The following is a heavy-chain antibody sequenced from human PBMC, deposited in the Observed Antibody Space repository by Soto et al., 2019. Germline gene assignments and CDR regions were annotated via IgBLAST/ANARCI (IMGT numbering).Heavy chain of an antibody. J-gene: IGHJ6*03. CDR2: MNPNSGNT. CDR3: ARGSGRYYMDV. Sequence: QVQLLRSGAEVKNPGASVQGSFRASGYTFTSYDINWGRQATGQGLEWMGWMNPNSGNTGYAQKFQGRVTMTRNTSISTAYMELSSLRSEDTAVYYCARGSGRYYMDVWGKGTTVTVSS. D-gene: IGHD2-8*02. CDR1: GYTFTSYD. V-gene: IGHV1-8*01.